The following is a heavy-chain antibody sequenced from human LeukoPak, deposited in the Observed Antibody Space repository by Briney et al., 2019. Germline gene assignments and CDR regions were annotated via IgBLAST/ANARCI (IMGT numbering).Heavy chain of an antibody. D-gene: IGHD3-10*01. Sequence: PGGSLRLSCAASGFTVSSNYMSWVRQAPGKGLEWVSVIYSGGSTYYADSVKGRFTISRDNSKNTLYLQMNSLRAEDTAVYYCARDLFPTYFDYWGQGTLVTVSS. CDR1: GFTVSSNY. CDR2: IYSGGST. J-gene: IGHJ4*02. CDR3: ARDLFPTYFDY. V-gene: IGHV3-66*01.